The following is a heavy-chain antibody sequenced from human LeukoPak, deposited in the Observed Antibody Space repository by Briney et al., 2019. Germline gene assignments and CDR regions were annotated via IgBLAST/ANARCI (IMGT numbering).Heavy chain of an antibody. J-gene: IGHJ4*02. V-gene: IGHV6-1*01. CDR1: GDSVSSNSAT. CDR2: TYYRSKWYN. D-gene: IGHD6-13*01. CDR3: VRGSSSSSWYFDY. Sequence: SQTLSLTCAISGDSVSSNSATWTWIRQSPSGGLEWLGRTYYRSKWYNEYAVSVKSRITINPDTSKNQFSLQLNSVTPEDTAVYYCVRGSSSSSWYFDYWGQGTLVTVSS.